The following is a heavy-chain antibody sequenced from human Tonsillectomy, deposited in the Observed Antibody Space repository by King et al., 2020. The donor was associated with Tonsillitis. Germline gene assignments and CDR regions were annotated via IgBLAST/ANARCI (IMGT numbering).Heavy chain of an antibody. J-gene: IGHJ6*03. CDR1: GYSFTNYW. D-gene: IGHD2-2*01. CDR3: AGHVVDDSSGGWLIYYYYYMDV. Sequence: QLVQSGAEVKKPGESLRISCKGSGYSFTNYWISWVRQMPGKGLEWMGRIDPSDSYTNYSPSFQGRVTISADKSIRTAYLQWSSLKASDTAMYYFAGHVVDDSSGGWLIYYYYYMDVWGKGTTVTVSS. CDR2: IDPSDSYT. V-gene: IGHV5-10-1*01.